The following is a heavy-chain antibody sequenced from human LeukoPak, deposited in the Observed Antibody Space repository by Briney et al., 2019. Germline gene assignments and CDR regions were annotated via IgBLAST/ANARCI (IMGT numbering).Heavy chain of an antibody. CDR3: ARVGAHIVVVVAAAFDY. CDR1: GFTFSSYW. D-gene: IGHD2-15*01. Sequence: GGSLRLSCAASGFTFSSYWMSWVRQAPGKGLEWVANIKQDGSEKYYVDSVKGRFTISRDNAKNSLYLQMNSLRAEDTAVYYCARVGAHIVVVVAAAFDYWGQGTLVTVSS. J-gene: IGHJ4*02. V-gene: IGHV3-7*04. CDR2: IKQDGSEK.